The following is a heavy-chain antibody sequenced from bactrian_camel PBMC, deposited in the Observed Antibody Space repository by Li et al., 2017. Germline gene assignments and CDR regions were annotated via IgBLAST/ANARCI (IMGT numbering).Heavy chain of an antibody. D-gene: IGHD3*01. Sequence: VQLVESGGGSVQSGGSLRLSCAASGYSVSQGYMAWFRQTPGQEREEVAFIDSANRPTYAASVKGRFAVSRDNAKDIRYLQMNRLKPEDSGLYYCAGRMGSWCPNERIPKNFDVWGQGTQVTVS. CDR1: GYSVSQGY. J-gene: IGHJ4*01. CDR2: IDSANRP. CDR3: AGRMGSWCPNERIPKNFDV. V-gene: IGHV3S53*01.